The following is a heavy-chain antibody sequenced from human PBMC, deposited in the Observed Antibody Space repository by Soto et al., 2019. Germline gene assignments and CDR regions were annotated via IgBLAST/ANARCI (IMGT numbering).Heavy chain of an antibody. J-gene: IGHJ6*02. CDR3: ARDQGSSGHYGMDV. CDR1: GFTFSSYA. D-gene: IGHD6-19*01. CDR2: ISYDGSNK. V-gene: IGHV3-30-3*01. Sequence: QVQLVESGGGVVQPGRSLRLSCAASGFTFSSYAMHWVRQAPGKGLEWVAVISYDGSNKYYADSVKGRFTISRDNSKTTLYLQMNRLRAEDTAVYYCARDQGSSGHYGMDVWGQGTTVTVSS.